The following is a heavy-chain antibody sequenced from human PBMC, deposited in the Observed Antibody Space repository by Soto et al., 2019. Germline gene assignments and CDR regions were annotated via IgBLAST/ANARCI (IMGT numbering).Heavy chain of an antibody. Sequence: PGGSLRLSCAASGFTFSGSAMHWVRQASGKGLEWVGRIRSKANSYATAYAASVKGRFTISRDDSKDTAYLQMNSLKNEDTAVYYCTLKRADCSGGRFYSEGSYYGMDVWGQGTTVTFS. D-gene: IGHD2-15*01. CDR3: TLKRADCSGGRFYSEGSYYGMDV. CDR2: IRSKANSYAT. V-gene: IGHV3-73*01. CDR1: GFTFSGSA. J-gene: IGHJ6*02.